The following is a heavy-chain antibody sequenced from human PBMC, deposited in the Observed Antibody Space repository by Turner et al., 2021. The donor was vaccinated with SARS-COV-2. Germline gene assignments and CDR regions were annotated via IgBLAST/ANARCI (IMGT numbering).Heavy chain of an antibody. V-gene: IGHV3-30*18. CDR2: ISYDGSNK. J-gene: IGHJ4*02. CDR3: AKDGAPFLLYFGEPTFYFDY. CDR1: GFTFRSYG. D-gene: IGHD3-10*01. Sequence: QVQLVESGGGVVQPGRSLRLTCAASGFTFRSYGMHWVRQAPGKGLEWVAVISYDGSNKYDAYSVKGRFTISRDNSKNTLYLQMNSLRAEDTAVYYCAKDGAPFLLYFGEPTFYFDYWGQGTLVTVSS.